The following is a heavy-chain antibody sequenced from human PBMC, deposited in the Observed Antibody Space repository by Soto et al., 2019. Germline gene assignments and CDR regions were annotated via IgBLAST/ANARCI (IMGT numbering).Heavy chain of an antibody. CDR1: GYTFTNYG. V-gene: IGHV1-18*01. D-gene: IGHD1-26*01. CDR2: ISGNNGNT. J-gene: IGHJ4*02. CDR3: ARGDSGSAHILAFDY. Sequence: QVQLVQSGGEVKKPGASVKVSCKASGYTFTNYGIIWVRQAPGQGLEWVGWISGNNGNTNYAQKLQGRVTMTTDTFTSTAYMELRSLRSDDTAVYYCARGDSGSAHILAFDYWGQGTLVTVSS.